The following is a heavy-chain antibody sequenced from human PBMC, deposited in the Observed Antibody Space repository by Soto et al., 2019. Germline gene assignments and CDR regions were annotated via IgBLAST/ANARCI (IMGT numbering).Heavy chain of an antibody. CDR2: IYNGGST. CDR3: AKAPVRLEKNSYFDY. CDR1: GDSVSSVGFH. J-gene: IGHJ4*02. V-gene: IGHV4-30-4*01. Sequence: SETLSLTCTVSGDSVSSVGFHWAWLRRPPGKGLEWIGYIYNGGSTYYRPSLESRMRMSLDATRNHYSLRLTSVTAADTAVYFCAKAPVRLEKNSYFDYWGQGKLVTVSS. D-gene: IGHD1-1*01.